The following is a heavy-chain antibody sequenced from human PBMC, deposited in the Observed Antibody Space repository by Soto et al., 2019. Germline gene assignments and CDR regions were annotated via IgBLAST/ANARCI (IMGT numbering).Heavy chain of an antibody. J-gene: IGHJ4*02. CDR1: GFSLSTSGVG. D-gene: IGHD1-1*01. V-gene: IGHV2-5*02. CDR3: THPTTYAKAYIVDY. CDR2: IYWDDDK. Sequence: QITLKESGPTLVEPTQTLTLTCTFSGFSLSTSGVGVGWIRQSPGKAVEWLALIYWDDDKRDSPSLKSRLTLTKDTSKNQVVLTMTNMDPVDTATYYCTHPTTYAKAYIVDYWGQGILVTVSS.